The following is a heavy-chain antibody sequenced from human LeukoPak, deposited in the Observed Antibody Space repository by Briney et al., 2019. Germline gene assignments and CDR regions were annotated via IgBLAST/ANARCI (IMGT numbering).Heavy chain of an antibody. V-gene: IGHV4-61*02. CDR2: IYTSGST. Sequence: SQTLSLTCTVSGGSISSSSYYWGWIRQPPGKGLEWIGRIYTSGSTNYNPSLKSRVTISVDTSKNQFSLKLSSVTAADTAVYYCARDLVGDYDFWSGPGLYYYMDVWGKGTTVTVSS. J-gene: IGHJ6*03. CDR1: GGSISSSSYY. D-gene: IGHD3-3*01. CDR3: ARDLVGDYDFWSGPGLYYYMDV.